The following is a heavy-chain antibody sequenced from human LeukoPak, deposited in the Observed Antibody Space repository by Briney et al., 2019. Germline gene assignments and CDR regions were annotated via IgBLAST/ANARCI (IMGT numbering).Heavy chain of an antibody. CDR1: GLTFSRDW. CDR3: ATYSSLNTREFQY. CDR2: IRQDGGET. V-gene: IGHV3-7*01. J-gene: IGHJ1*01. D-gene: IGHD3-22*01. Sequence: PGGSLRLSCEASGLTFSRDWMGWVRQAPGKGLEWVANIRQDGGETYYGDSVKGRFIISGDNAKNSLFLQMNRLRAEDTAVYYCATYSSLNTREFQYWGQGTLVTVSP.